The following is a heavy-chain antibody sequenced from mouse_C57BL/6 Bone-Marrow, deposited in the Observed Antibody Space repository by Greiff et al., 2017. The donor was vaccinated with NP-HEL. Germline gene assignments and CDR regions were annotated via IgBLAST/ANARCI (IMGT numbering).Heavy chain of an antibody. CDR3: ARDPSNYVNYAMDY. CDR1: GFTFSSYA. J-gene: IGHJ4*01. CDR2: ISDGGSYT. D-gene: IGHD2-5*01. Sequence: LVESGGGLVKPGGSLKLSCAASGFTFSSYAMSWVRQTPEKRLEWVATISDGGSYTYYPDNVKGRFTISRDNAKNNLYLQMSHLKSEDTAMYYCARDPSNYVNYAMDYWGQGTSVTVSS. V-gene: IGHV5-4*01.